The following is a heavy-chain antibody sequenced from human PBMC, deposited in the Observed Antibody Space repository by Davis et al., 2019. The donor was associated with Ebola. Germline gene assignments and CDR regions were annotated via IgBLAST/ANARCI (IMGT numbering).Heavy chain of an antibody. CDR1: GGTIGAYL. Sequence: PSETLSLTCTVSGGTIGAYLRSWIRQSAGEGLEWIGHIHSGGSTNYNPSPKSRVAISLDRSNNQVSLRLSAVTAADTAVYYCARNSTTSPDYSHSYYGMDVWGPGTTVIVSS. CDR2: IHSGGST. CDR3: ARNSTTSPDYSHSYYGMDV. J-gene: IGHJ6*02. V-gene: IGHV4-4*08. D-gene: IGHD2/OR15-2a*01.